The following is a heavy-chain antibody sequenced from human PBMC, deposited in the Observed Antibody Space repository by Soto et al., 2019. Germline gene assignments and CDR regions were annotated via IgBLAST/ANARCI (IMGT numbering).Heavy chain of an antibody. D-gene: IGHD6-6*01. Sequence: QVQLLESGGGVVQPGTSLRLSCAASGFTFSSYAVHWVRQAPGKGLAWVAVISKDGSNNYYADSVKGRFTISRDNSKNTLYLEMNSLRADDTAMYYCAIGGGYSRSAGEYWGQGTLVTVSS. CDR1: GFTFSSYA. CDR3: AIGGGYSRSAGEY. V-gene: IGHV3-30-3*01. J-gene: IGHJ4*02. CDR2: ISKDGSNN.